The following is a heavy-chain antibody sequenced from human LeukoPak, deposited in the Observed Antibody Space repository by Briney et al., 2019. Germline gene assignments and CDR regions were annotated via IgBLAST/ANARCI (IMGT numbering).Heavy chain of an antibody. CDR3: ARGGQQLANWFDP. D-gene: IGHD6-13*01. J-gene: IGHJ5*02. V-gene: IGHV1-3*01. Sequence: ASVKVSCKASGGTFSSYAISWVRQAPGQGLEWMGWINAGNGNTKYSQKFQGRVTITRDTSASTAYMELSSLRSEDTAVYYCARGGQQLANWFDPWGQGTLVTVSS. CDR2: INAGNGNT. CDR1: GGTFSSYA.